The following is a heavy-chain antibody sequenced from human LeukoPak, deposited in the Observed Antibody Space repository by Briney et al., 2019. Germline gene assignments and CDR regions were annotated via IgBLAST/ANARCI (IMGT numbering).Heavy chain of an antibody. V-gene: IGHV3-30*03. D-gene: IGHD3-22*01. CDR2: ISYDGSNK. Sequence: GGSLRLSCAASGFTFSSYGMHWVRQAPGKGLEWVAVISYDGSNKYYADSVKGRFIVSRDNSKNTLSLQMNRLRAEDTAIYYCAREDYYDSSGYPLRGAFDIWGQGTMVTVSS. CDR3: AREDYYDSSGYPLRGAFDI. CDR1: GFTFSSYG. J-gene: IGHJ3*02.